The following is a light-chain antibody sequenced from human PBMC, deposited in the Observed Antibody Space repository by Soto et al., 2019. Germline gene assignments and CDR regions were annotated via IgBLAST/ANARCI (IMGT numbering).Light chain of an antibody. V-gene: IGKV1-9*01. CDR3: QQLNDYPIT. CDR2: AAS. CDR1: QGISSY. Sequence: IQLTQSPSSLSASVGDRVTITCRASQGISSYLAWYQQKPGKAPKLLISAASTLQSGVPSRFSGSGSGTDFTLTISSLQPEDFATYYCQQLNDYPITFGQGTRLEIK. J-gene: IGKJ5*01.